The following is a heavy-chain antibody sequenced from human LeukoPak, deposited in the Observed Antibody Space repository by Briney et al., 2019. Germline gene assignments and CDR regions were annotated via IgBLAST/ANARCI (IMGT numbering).Heavy chain of an antibody. CDR3: ARGDTGYDLGGY. CDR1: GGTFSSYA. J-gene: IGHJ4*02. CDR2: IIPIFGTA. V-gene: IGHV1-69*05. D-gene: IGHD5-12*01. Sequence: SVKVSCKASGGTFSSYAISWVRQAPRQGLEWMGGIIPIFGTANYAQKLQGRVTMTTDTSTSTAYMELRSLRSDDTAVYYCARGDTGYDLGGYWGQGTLVTVSS.